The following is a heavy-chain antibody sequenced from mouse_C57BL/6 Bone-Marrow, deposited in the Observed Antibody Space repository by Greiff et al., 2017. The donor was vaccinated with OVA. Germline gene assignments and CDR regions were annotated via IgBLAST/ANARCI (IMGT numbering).Heavy chain of an antibody. CDR2: ISSGGSYT. CDR3: ARHYY. Sequence: EVQVVESGGDLVKPGGSLKLSCAASGFTFSSYGMSWVRQTPDKRLEWVATISSGGSYTYYPDSVKGRFTISRDNAKNTLYLQMSSLKSEDTAMYYCARHYYWGQGTTLTVSS. V-gene: IGHV5-6*01. CDR1: GFTFSSYG. J-gene: IGHJ2*01.